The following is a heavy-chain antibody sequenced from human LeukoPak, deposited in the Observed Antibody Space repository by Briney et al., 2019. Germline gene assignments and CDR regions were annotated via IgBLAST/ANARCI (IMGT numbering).Heavy chain of an antibody. CDR2: INPNSGGT. Sequence: ASVTVSCKASGYTFTGYYMHWVRQAPGQGLEWMGWINPNSGGTNYAQKFQGRVTMTRDTSISTAYMELSRLRSDDTAVYYCARGYCGGDCYANDYWGQGTLVTVSS. CDR1: GYTFTGYY. CDR3: ARGYCGGDCYANDY. V-gene: IGHV1-2*02. D-gene: IGHD2-21*02. J-gene: IGHJ4*02.